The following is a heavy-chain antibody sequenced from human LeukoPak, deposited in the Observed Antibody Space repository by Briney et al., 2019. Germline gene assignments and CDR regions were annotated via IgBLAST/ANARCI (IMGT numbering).Heavy chain of an antibody. D-gene: IGHD6-19*01. CDR2: IYDSGTT. V-gene: IGHV4-59*08. CDR1: GGSISSYY. Sequence: PETLSLTCKVSGGSISSYYWSWIRQPPGKGLEWIGFIYDSGTTNYNPSLKSRVTISVDTSKNQFSLKLSSVTAADTAVYYCARFVVGQWLINYWGQGALVTVSS. J-gene: IGHJ4*02. CDR3: ARFVVGQWLINY.